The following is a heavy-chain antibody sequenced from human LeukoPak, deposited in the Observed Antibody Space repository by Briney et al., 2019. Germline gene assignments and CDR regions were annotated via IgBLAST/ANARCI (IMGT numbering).Heavy chain of an antibody. CDR2: INPSGGST. CDR3: ASGENSSGWYPPYYYYMDV. CDR1: GYTFTSYY. Sequence: ASVKVSCKASGYTFTSYYMHWVRQAPEQGLEWMGIINPSGGSTSYAQKFQGRVTMTRDMSTSTVYMELSSLRSEDTAVYYCASGENSSGWYPPYYYYMDVWGKGTTVTVSS. J-gene: IGHJ6*03. D-gene: IGHD6-19*01. V-gene: IGHV1-46*01.